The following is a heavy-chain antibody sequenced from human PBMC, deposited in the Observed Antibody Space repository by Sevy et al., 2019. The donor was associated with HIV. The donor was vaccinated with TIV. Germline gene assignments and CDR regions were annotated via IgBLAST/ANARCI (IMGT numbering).Heavy chain of an antibody. D-gene: IGHD6-6*01. CDR3: ARHSIAPRSWYFDL. Sequence: SETLSLTCTVSGGSISSYYWSWIRQPPGKGLEWIGYLYYRGRTNYNPSLKSRVTISVDTSRNQFSLKVNSVTAADSAVYYCARHSIAPRSWYFDLWGRGTLVTVSS. J-gene: IGHJ2*01. CDR1: GGSISSYY. CDR2: LYYRGRT. V-gene: IGHV4-59*01.